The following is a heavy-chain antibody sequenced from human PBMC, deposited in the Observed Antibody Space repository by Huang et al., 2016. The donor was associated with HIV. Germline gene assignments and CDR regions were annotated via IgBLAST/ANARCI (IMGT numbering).Heavy chain of an antibody. CDR2: IYYIGNG. V-gene: IGHV4-39*01. Sequence: QLQLQESGPGLVKPSETLSLSCTVSGGSIRSSSYYGGWIRQSPGKGLGWIGSIYYIGNGDYNPSLKSRVTMSVDRSSNQFSLKMHSRTAADTAVYYCASRTTVTTTSNYHYFYMDVWGKGTTVIVSS. D-gene: IGHD4-17*01. CDR3: ASRTTVTTTSNYHYFYMDV. CDR1: GGSIRSSSYY. J-gene: IGHJ6*03.